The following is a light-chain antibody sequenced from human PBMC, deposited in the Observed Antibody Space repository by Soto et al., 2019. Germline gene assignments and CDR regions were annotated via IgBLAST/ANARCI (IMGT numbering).Light chain of an antibody. CDR3: QQYHNWPIT. V-gene: IGKV3-15*01. J-gene: IGKJ5*01. Sequence: EIVMTQSPATLSVSPRESATLSCRASQSVSSNLAWHQQKPGQAPRILMYDASTRATGISARFSGSGSGTEFTLTISSLQSEDFAVYYCQQYHNWPITFGQGTRLEI. CDR1: QSVSSN. CDR2: DAS.